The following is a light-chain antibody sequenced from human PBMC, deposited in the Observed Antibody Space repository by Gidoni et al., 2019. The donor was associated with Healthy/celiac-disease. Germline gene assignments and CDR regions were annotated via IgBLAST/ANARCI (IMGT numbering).Light chain of an antibody. CDR1: QIVLYSSNNQNY. Sequence: DIVMTQSPDSLAVSLGERATINCKSSQIVLYSSNNQNYLAWYQQKPGQPPKLLIYWASTRESGVPARFSGSGSGTDFTLTISSLQSEDVAVYYCQQYYSTLFTFGPGTKVDIK. J-gene: IGKJ3*01. CDR3: QQYYSTLFT. CDR2: WAS. V-gene: IGKV4-1*01.